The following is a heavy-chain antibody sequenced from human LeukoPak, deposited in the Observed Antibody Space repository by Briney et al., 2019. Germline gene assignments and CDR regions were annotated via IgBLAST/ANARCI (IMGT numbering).Heavy chain of an antibody. CDR1: GGTFSSYA. D-gene: IGHD6-6*01. Sequence: ASVKVSCKASGGTFSSYAISWVRQAPGQGLEWMGGIIPIFDTANYAQKFQGRVTITTDESTSTAYMELSSLRSEDTAVYYCARVAARVGYYFDYWGQGTLVTVSS. CDR3: ARVAARVGYYFDY. CDR2: IIPIFDTA. V-gene: IGHV1-69*05. J-gene: IGHJ4*02.